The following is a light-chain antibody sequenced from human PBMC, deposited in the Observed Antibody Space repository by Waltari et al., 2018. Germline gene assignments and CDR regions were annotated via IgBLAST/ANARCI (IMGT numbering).Light chain of an antibody. CDR2: WAS. CDR1: QTILFNSNNKNY. J-gene: IGKJ5*01. Sequence: DVVMTQSPDSLAVSLGERATINCKSSQTILFNSNNKNYLTWYQQKPGQPPKLLIYWASTRESGVPDRFSGSGSGTDFTLTISSLQAEDVAVYYCQQYNNLPITFGQGTRLEI. CDR3: QQYNNLPIT. V-gene: IGKV4-1*01.